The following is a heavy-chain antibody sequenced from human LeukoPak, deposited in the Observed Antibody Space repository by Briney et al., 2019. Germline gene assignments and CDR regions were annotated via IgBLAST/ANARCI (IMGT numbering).Heavy chain of an antibody. CDR1: GFTFSRYG. Sequence: GGTLRLSCEASGFTFSRYGMSWVRQAPGKGLEWVSAIRGSGGSTYYADSVKGRFTISRDNSKNTLYLQMNSLRAEDTAVYYCAKDQVVVPAAGDVWGKGTTVTVSS. CDR3: AKDQVVVPAAGDV. V-gene: IGHV3-23*01. D-gene: IGHD2-2*01. CDR2: IRGSGGST. J-gene: IGHJ6*04.